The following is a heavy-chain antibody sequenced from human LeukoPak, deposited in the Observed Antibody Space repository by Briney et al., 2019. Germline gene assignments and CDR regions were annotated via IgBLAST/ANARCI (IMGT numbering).Heavy chain of an antibody. Sequence: ASVKVSCKASGYTFTSYAMHWVRQAPGQRLEWMGWINAGNGNTKYSQKFQGRVTITRDTSASTAYMELSSLRSEDTAVYYCARGGSVLRYFDWLGGYFDYWGQETLVTVSS. D-gene: IGHD3-9*01. CDR3: ARGGSVLRYFDWLGGYFDY. CDR1: GYTFTSYA. CDR2: INAGNGNT. J-gene: IGHJ4*02. V-gene: IGHV1-3*01.